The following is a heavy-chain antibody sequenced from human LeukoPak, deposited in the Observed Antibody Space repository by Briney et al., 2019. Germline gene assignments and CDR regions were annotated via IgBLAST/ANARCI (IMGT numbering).Heavy chain of an antibody. CDR1: EFTFRSYS. CDR2: ISGSSSDI. V-gene: IGHV3-21*01. CDR3: AELGITMIGGV. Sequence: RSGGSLRLSCAGSEFTFRSYSMHWVRQAPGKGLEWVSSISGSSSDIYYADSVKGRFTISRDNSKNSLYLQMKSLRAEDTAVYYCAELGITMIGGVWGKGTTVTISS. D-gene: IGHD3-10*02. J-gene: IGHJ6*04.